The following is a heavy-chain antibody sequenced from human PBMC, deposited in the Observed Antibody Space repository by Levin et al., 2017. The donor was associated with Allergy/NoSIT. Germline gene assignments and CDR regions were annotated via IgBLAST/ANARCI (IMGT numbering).Heavy chain of an antibody. CDR1: GYTFTSYA. CDR3: ARNYDILTGFDFDY. J-gene: IGHJ4*02. Sequence: ASVKVSCKASGYTFTSYAMHWVRQAPGQRLEWMGWINAGNGNTKYSQKFQGRVTITRDTSASTAYMELSSLRSEDTAVYYCARNYDILTGFDFDYWGQGTLVTVSS. D-gene: IGHD3-9*01. V-gene: IGHV1-3*01. CDR2: INAGNGNT.